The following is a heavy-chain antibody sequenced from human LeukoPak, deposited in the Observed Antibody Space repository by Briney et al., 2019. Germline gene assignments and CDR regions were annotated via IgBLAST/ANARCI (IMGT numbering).Heavy chain of an antibody. V-gene: IGHV3-30*18. D-gene: IGHD1-26*01. CDR1: GFTFSSYG. J-gene: IGHJ4*02. CDR2: ISYDRSNK. CDR3: AKGHSRSYTNYFDY. Sequence: GRSLRLSCAASGFTFSSYGMHWVRQAPGKGLERVAVISYDRSNKYYADSVKGRFTISRDTSKNTLYLQMNSLRAEDTALYYCAKGHSRSYTNYFDYWGQGTLLTVSS.